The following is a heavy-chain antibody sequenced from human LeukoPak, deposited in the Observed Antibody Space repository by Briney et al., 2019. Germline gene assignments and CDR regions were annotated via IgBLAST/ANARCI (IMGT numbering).Heavy chain of an antibody. V-gene: IGHV1-2*02. CDR3: ARDRGYCSGGSCFDAFDI. CDR1: GYTFTGHY. CDR2: INPNSGGT. J-gene: IGHJ3*02. Sequence: ASVKVSCKASGYTFTGHYMHWVRQAPGQGLEWMGWINPNSGGTNYAQKFQGRVTMTRDTSISTAYMELSRLRSDDTAVYYCARDRGYCSGGSCFDAFDIWGQGTMVTVSS. D-gene: IGHD2-15*01.